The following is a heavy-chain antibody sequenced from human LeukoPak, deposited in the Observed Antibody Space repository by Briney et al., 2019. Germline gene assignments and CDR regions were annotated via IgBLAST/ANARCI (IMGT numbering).Heavy chain of an antibody. CDR3: AREGLTTIGVIDV. D-gene: IGHD1-1*01. CDR1: GASIGSYY. J-gene: IGHJ6*03. CDR2: IYYSGNT. V-gene: IGHV4-59*01. Sequence: PSETLSLTCSVSGASIGSYYWLWIRQPPGKGPEWLGTIYYSGNTKYNSSLKRRVSILADTSNNQFSLRLSAVTAADTAVYYCAREGLTTIGVIDVWGKGTTVSVS.